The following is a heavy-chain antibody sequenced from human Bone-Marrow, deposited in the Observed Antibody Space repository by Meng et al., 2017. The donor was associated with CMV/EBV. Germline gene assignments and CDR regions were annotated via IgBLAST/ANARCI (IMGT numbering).Heavy chain of an antibody. CDR3: ARDFLLQGFGRYFDWPRYYYGMDV. CDR2: IHPHRGDT. CDR1: GYTFTAHY. V-gene: IGHV1-2*02. Sequence: ASVKVSCKASGYTFTAHYFHWVRQAPGQGLEWMGWIHPHRGDTNYAQQFQGRVTLTRDTSINTGYMELSRLRSDDTAVYYCARDFLLQGFGRYFDWPRYYYGMDVWGQGTTVTVSS. J-gene: IGHJ6*02. D-gene: IGHD3-9*01.